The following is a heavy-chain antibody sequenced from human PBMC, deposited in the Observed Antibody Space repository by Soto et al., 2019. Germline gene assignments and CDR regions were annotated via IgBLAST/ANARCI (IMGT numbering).Heavy chain of an antibody. CDR1: GFTFSNYA. V-gene: IGHV3-21*06. CDR2: ISSTTNYI. J-gene: IGHJ4*02. Sequence: GGSLRLSCAASGFTFSNYAMNWVRQAPGKGLEWVSSISSTTNYIYYGDSMKGRFTISRDNAKSSLYPEMNSLRAEDTAVYYCARESEDLTSNFDYWGQGTLVTVSS. CDR3: ARESEDLTSNFDY.